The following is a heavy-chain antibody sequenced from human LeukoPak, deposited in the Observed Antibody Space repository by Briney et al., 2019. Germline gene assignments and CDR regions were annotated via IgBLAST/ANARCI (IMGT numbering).Heavy chain of an antibody. CDR1: GFTLSEYY. V-gene: IGHV3-11*01. J-gene: IGHJ5*02. CDR2: ISSSGGTI. D-gene: IGHD6-13*01. Sequence: GGSLRLSCAASGFTLSEYYMSWIRQGPGKGLEWVSYISSSGGTIYSADSVKGRFTISRDNAKNSLYLQMNSLRAEDTAVYYCARDRAIAATVWFDPWGQGTLVTVSS. CDR3: ARDRAIAATVWFDP.